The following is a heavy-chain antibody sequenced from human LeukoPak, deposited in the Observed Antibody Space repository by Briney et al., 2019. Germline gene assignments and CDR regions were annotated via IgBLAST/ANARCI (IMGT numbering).Heavy chain of an antibody. CDR3: ATGSSWYFEY. CDR2: IAYDGSRK. J-gene: IGHJ4*02. V-gene: IGHV3-30*03. CDR1: GFTFSGYG. D-gene: IGHD6-13*01. Sequence: GGSLRLSCAASGFTFSGYGMHWVRQAPGKGLEWVTGIAYDGSRKHYADSVKGRFTISRDNSRNTMDLQMNSLRVEDTAVYYCATGSSWYFEYWGQGTLVTVSS.